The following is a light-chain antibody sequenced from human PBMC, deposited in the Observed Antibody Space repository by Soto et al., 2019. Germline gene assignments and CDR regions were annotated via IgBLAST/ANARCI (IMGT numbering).Light chain of an antibody. CDR1: SSDVGGYNY. CDR2: DVS. V-gene: IGLV2-14*01. CDR3: SSYTSSSTLVV. J-gene: IGLJ1*01. Sequence: QSALTQPASVSGSPGQSITISCTGTSSDVGGYNYVSWYQQHPGKAPKLMIYDVSNRPSGVSNHFSGSKSGNTASLTISGIKAEDEADYYCSSYTSSSTLVVFGTGTKLTVL.